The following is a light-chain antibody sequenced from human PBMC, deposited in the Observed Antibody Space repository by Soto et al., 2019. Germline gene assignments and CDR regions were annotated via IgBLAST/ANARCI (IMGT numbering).Light chain of an antibody. V-gene: IGKV3-20*01. Sequence: EIVLTQSPGTLSLSPGERATLSCRASQSVSSTYLAWYQQNPGQAPRLLIYGASSRATGIPDRFSGSGSGTDVTLTISRLEPEDGAVYFCQQYGSSSYTFGQGTKLEIK. J-gene: IGKJ2*01. CDR1: QSVSSTY. CDR3: QQYGSSSYT. CDR2: GAS.